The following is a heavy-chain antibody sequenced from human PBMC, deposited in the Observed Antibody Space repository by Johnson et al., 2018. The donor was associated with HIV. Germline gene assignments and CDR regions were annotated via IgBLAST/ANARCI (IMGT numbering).Heavy chain of an antibody. V-gene: IGHV3-30*19. CDR3: ARGGVWNDFDAFDI. CDR1: GFTFSDFG. D-gene: IGHD1-1*01. Sequence: QVQLVESGGGVVQPGGSLRLTCAASGFTFSDFGMHWVRQAPGKGLEWVAVISYDGSNKYYADSVKGRFTISRDNSKNTLYLQMNSLRAEEPAVYYCARGGVWNDFDAFDIWGQGTMVTVSS. CDR2: ISYDGSNK. J-gene: IGHJ3*02.